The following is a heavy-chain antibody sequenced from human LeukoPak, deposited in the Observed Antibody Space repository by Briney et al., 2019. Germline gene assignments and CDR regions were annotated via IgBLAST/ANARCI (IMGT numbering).Heavy chain of an antibody. Sequence: PSETLSLTCTVSGGSINNYYWSWIRQPPGKGLEWIGYIYYGGSTNYNPSLKSRVTMSVDTSKSQFHLRLTSVTAADTAVYYCARLGSSGYDLDYWGQGTLVTVSS. CDR1: GGSINNYY. CDR2: IYYGGST. V-gene: IGHV4-59*08. J-gene: IGHJ4*02. CDR3: ARLGSSGYDLDY. D-gene: IGHD5-12*01.